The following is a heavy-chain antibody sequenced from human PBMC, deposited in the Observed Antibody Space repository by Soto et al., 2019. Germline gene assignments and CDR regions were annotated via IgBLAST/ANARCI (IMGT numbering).Heavy chain of an antibody. Sequence: GGSLRLSCAASGFTFSSYSMNWVRQAPGKGLEWVSSISSSRSYIYYADSVKGRFTISRDNAKNSLYLQMNSLRAEDTAVYYCARDGIAAAGTEGWFGLDYYYYMDVWGKGTTVTVSS. CDR2: ISSSRSYI. J-gene: IGHJ6*03. CDR3: ARDGIAAAGTEGWFGLDYYYYMDV. CDR1: GFTFSSYS. D-gene: IGHD6-13*01. V-gene: IGHV3-21*01.